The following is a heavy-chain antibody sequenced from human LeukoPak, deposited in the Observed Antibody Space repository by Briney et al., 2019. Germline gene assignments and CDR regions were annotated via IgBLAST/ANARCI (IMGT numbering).Heavy chain of an antibody. CDR3: TTYKNWVAGDV. J-gene: IGHJ6*02. Sequence: PGGSLRLSCAASGFTFGDYWMSWVRQAPGKGPEGVATIKQDGSEEHYVDSVKGRFTVSRDNARNSLFLQMNSLRVEDTAVYYCTTYKNWVAGDVWGQGTTVSVSS. CDR1: GFTFGDYW. V-gene: IGHV3-7*01. D-gene: IGHD7-27*01. CDR2: IKQDGSEE.